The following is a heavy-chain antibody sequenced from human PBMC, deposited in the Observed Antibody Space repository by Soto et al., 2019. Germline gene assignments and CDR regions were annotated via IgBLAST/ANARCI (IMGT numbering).Heavy chain of an antibody. V-gene: IGHV4-59*01. Sequence: QVQMQESGPGLVKTSETLSLTCTVSGGSISSYYWSWIRQPPGKGLEWIGYIYYSGSTNYNPSLKSRVTISVDTSKNQFSLKLSSVTAADTAVYYCARVGWDDDNWFDLWGLGTLVTVSS. CDR1: GGSISSYY. J-gene: IGHJ5*02. D-gene: IGHD1-1*01. CDR2: IYYSGST. CDR3: ARVGWDDDNWFDL.